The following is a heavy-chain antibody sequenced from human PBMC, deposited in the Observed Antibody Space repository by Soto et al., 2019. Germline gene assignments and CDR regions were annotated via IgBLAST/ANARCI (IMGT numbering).Heavy chain of an antibody. Sequence: VGSLRLSCAASGFTFSSYATHWVRQAPGKGLEWVAVISYDGRDKYYPDSVKGRFTISRDNSKNTLYLQMNSLRAEDTAVYYCARSAGGSYPQYDYWGQGTLVTVSS. CDR3: ARSAGGSYPQYDY. D-gene: IGHD1-26*01. CDR1: GFTFSSYA. CDR2: ISYDGRDK. J-gene: IGHJ4*02. V-gene: IGHV3-30*04.